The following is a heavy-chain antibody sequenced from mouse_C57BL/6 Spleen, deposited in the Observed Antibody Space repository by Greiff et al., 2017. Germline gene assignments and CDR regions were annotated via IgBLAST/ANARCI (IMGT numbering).Heavy chain of an antibody. V-gene: IGHV1-52*01. J-gene: IGHJ2*01. D-gene: IGHD2-5*01. CDR3: AIVGYYSNYGF. CDR2: IDPSDSET. Sequence: QVQLQQSGAELVRPGSSVKLSCKASGYTFTSYWMHWVKQRPIKGLEWIGNIDPSDSETPYNQKFKDKATLTVDKSSSTAYMQLSSLTSDDSAVYYCAIVGYYSNYGFWGQGTTLTVSS. CDR1: GYTFTSYW.